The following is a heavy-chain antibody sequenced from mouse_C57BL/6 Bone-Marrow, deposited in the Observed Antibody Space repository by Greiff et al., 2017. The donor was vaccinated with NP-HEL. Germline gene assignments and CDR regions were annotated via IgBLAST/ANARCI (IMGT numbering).Heavy chain of an antibody. CDR1: GFTFSSYG. D-gene: IGHD1-1*01. J-gene: IGHJ3*01. CDR2: ISSGGSYT. Sequence: EVKLMESGGDLVKPGGSLKLSCAASGFTFSSYGMSWVRQTPDKRLEWVATISSGGSYTYYPDSVKGRFTISRDNAKNTLYLQMSSLKSEDTAMYYCARHNYGSRTYWGQGTLVTVSA. V-gene: IGHV5-6*01. CDR3: ARHNYGSRTY.